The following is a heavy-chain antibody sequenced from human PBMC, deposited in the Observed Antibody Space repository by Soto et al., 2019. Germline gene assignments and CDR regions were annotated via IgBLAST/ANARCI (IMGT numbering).Heavy chain of an antibody. CDR3: ARQFYCSGGTCYSRPHDAFDI. V-gene: IGHV4-59*08. CDR1: SGSLSSYY. J-gene: IGHJ3*02. CDR2: IYYSGTT. Sequence: QVQLQESGPGLVNPSETLSLTCTVSSGSLSSYYWSWIRQPPGKGLEWIGYIYYSGTTNYNPSLKSRVTISVDTSKSQFSLKLSSVIAVDTAVYFCARQFYCSGGTCYSRPHDAFDIWGQGTMLTVSS. D-gene: IGHD2-15*01.